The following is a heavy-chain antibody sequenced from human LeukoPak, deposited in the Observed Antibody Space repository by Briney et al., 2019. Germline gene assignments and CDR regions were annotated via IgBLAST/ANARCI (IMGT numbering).Heavy chain of an antibody. CDR3: ASDYFDI. V-gene: IGHV1-3*01. J-gene: IGHJ3*02. CDR1: GYAFTTYA. CDR2: INAGDGNT. Sequence: ASVKVSCKASGYAFTTYAIYWVRQAPGQRLEWMGWINAGDGNTRYSQKCQGRVTMTRDTSARTIYVELSSRRSEDTAVYYCASDYFDIWGQGTMVTVSS.